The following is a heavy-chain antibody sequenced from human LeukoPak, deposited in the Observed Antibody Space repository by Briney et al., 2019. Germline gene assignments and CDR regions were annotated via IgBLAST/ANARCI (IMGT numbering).Heavy chain of an antibody. Sequence: PGGSLRLSCAASGFVFSSYTMSWVRQAPGKGLEWVSGISGSGGSTYYADSVKGRFTISRDNSKNTLYLQMNSLRAEDTAVYYCASPVCSYTTGGFDYWGQGTLVTVSS. V-gene: IGHV3-23*01. J-gene: IGHJ4*02. D-gene: IGHD2-2*02. CDR2: ISGSGGST. CDR1: GFVFSSYT. CDR3: ASPVCSYTTGGFDY.